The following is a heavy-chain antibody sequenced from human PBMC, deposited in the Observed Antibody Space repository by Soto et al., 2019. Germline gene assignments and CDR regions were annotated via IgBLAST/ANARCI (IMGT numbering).Heavy chain of an antibody. V-gene: IGHV3-21*02. D-gene: IGHD4-17*01. CDR1: GFTFSSYS. J-gene: IGHJ4*02. CDR2: ISSSSSYI. CDR3: ARDRYGDYVVDY. Sequence: EVQLVESGGGLVKPGGSLRLSCAASGFTFSSYSMNWVRQAPGKGLEWVSSISSSSSYIYYADSVKGRFTIPRDNAKNSLYLQMNSLRAEETAVYYCARDRYGDYVVDYWGQGTLVTVSS.